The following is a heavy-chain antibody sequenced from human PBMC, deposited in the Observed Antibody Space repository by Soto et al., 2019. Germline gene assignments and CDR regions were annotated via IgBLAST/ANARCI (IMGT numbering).Heavy chain of an antibody. CDR3: ARPFVVVPAAIQGPYYYYGMDV. J-gene: IGHJ6*02. CDR1: GGTFSSYA. Sequence: SVKVSCKASGGTFSSYAISWVRQAPGQGLEWMGGIILIFGTANYAQKFQGRVTITADESTSTAYMELSSLRSEDTAVYYCARPFVVVPAAIQGPYYYYGMDVWGQGTTVTVSS. D-gene: IGHD2-2*01. V-gene: IGHV1-69*13. CDR2: IILIFGTA.